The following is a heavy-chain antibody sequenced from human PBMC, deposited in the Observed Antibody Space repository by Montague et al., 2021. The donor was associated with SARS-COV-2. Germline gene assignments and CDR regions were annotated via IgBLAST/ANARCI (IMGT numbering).Heavy chain of an antibody. J-gene: IGHJ6*03. CDR2: IYHSGST. V-gene: IGHV4-59*01. Sequence: SETLSLTSNVPGGSISSYYWSWIRQPPGKGLEWIGYIYHSGSTNYNPSLKSRVTISVDTSKNQFSLKLSSVTAADTAVYYCARDSRTDFDWLFPDSGSYYYCMDVWGKGTTVTVPS. D-gene: IGHD3-9*01. CDR3: ARDSRTDFDWLFPDSGSYYYCMDV. CDR1: GGSISSYY.